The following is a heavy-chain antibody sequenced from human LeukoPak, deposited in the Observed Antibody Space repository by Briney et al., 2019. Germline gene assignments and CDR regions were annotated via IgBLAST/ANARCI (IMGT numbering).Heavy chain of an antibody. D-gene: IGHD3-22*01. V-gene: IGHV3-21*01. Sequence: KTGGSLRLSCAASGFTFSSYSMNWVRQAPGKGLEWVSSISSSSSYIYYADSVKGRFTISRDNAKNSLYLQMNSLRAEDTAVYYCANGPTYYYDSSGYYPGYWGQGTLVTVSS. CDR3: ANGPTYYYDSSGYYPGY. J-gene: IGHJ4*02. CDR1: GFTFSSYS. CDR2: ISSSSSYI.